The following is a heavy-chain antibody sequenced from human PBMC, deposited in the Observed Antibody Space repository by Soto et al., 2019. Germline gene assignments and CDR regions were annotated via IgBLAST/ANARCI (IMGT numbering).Heavy chain of an antibody. J-gene: IGHJ6*02. V-gene: IGHV3-30*18. CDR3: AKSRDAYNFDFYYGMDV. CDR1: GFTFSNYG. Sequence: QVQLVESGGGVVQPGTSLRLSCAASGFTFSNYGMHWVHQTPGKGLEWVALIIYDGSNKYYADSVKGRFTISRDNSKNTLYLQVSSLRAEDTAVYYCAKSRDAYNFDFYYGMDVWGQGTSVTVSS. CDR2: IIYDGSNK. D-gene: IGHD1-1*01.